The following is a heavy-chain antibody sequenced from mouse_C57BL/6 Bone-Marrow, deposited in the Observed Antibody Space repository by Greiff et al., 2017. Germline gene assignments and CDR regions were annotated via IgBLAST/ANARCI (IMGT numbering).Heavy chain of an antibody. J-gene: IGHJ2*01. Sequence: EVQLLQSGPELVKPGASVKIPCKASGYTFTDYNMDWVKQSPGKSLEWIGDINPNDGGTIYHQKFKGKATLTVDKSSSTAYMERRSLTSEDTAVNYWARNKFYYGSSPYYFDYWGQGTTLTVSS. CDR2: INPNDGGT. D-gene: IGHD1-1*01. V-gene: IGHV1-18*01. CDR3: ARNKFYYGSSPYYFDY. CDR1: GYTFTDYN.